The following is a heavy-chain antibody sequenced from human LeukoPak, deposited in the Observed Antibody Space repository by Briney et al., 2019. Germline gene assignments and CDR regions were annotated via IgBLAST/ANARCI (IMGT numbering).Heavy chain of an antibody. CDR3: AKTDPNDCIWGSYRRPFDY. J-gene: IGHJ4*02. CDR1: GFTFSSHS. Sequence: GGSLRLSCAASGFTFSSHSMSWVRQAPGQGLEWVSYISSSSSARYYADSMKGRFTISRDNSRNTLPLQMNSLRAEDTVMDNGAKTDPNDCIWGSYRRPFDYWGQGTLVTVSS. CDR2: ISSSSSAR. V-gene: IGHV3-48*01. D-gene: IGHD3-16*02.